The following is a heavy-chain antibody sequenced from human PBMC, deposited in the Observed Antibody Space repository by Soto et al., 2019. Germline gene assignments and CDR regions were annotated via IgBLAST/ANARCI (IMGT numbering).Heavy chain of an antibody. J-gene: IGHJ6*02. D-gene: IGHD1-1*01. CDR2: ISSSSSYI. Sequence: EVQLVESGGGLVKPGGSLRLSCAASGFTCSSYSMNWVRQAPGKGLEWVSSISSSSSYIYYADSVKGRFTISRDNAKNSLYLQMNSLSAEDTAVYYCARVRRLRDYYGMDVWGQGTTVTVSS. CDR3: ARVRRLRDYYGMDV. CDR1: GFTCSSYS. V-gene: IGHV3-21*01.